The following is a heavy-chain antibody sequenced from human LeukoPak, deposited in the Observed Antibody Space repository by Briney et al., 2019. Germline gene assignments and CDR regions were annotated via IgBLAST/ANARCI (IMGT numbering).Heavy chain of an antibody. J-gene: IGHJ4*02. V-gene: IGHV1-8*01. Sequence: ASVKVSCKASGYTFTSYDINWVRLATGQGLEWMGWMNPNSGNTAYAQKFQDRVTINRNTSISTAYMELSSLRSEDTAVYYCARGSGAITLVRGVSLGYWGQGTLVTVSS. D-gene: IGHD3-10*01. CDR3: ARGSGAITLVRGVSLGY. CDR2: MNPNSGNT. CDR1: GYTFTSYD.